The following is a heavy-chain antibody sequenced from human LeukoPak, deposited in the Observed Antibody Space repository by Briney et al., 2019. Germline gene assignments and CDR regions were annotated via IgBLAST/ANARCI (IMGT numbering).Heavy chain of an antibody. CDR3: ARGDPVRGVIEFDP. V-gene: IGHV1-8*01. Sequence: ASVKVSCKASGYTFTSYDINWVRQATGQGLEWMGWMNPNSGNTGYAQKFQGRVTMTRNTSISTAYMELSSLRSEDTAVYYCARGDPVRGVIEFDPWGQGTLVTVSS. D-gene: IGHD3-10*01. J-gene: IGHJ5*02. CDR1: GYTFTSYD. CDR2: MNPNSGNT.